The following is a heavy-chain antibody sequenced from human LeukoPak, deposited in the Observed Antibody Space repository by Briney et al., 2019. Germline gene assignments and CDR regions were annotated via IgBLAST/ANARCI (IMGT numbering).Heavy chain of an antibody. Sequence: GGSLRLSCAASGFTYSSYWMSWVRQAPGKGLEWVANIKQDGSEKYYVDPVKGRFTISRDNAKNSLYLQMNSLRAEDTAVYYCARGAIFGVVINWGQGTLVTVSS. J-gene: IGHJ4*02. CDR3: ARGAIFGVVIN. CDR2: IKQDGSEK. D-gene: IGHD3-3*01. V-gene: IGHV3-7*01. CDR1: GFTYSSYW.